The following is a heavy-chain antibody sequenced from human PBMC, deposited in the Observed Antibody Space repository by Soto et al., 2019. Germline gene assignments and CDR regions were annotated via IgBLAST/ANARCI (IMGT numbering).Heavy chain of an antibody. CDR1: GYTFTNYG. CDR3: ARDEGSHGFDS. D-gene: IGHD6-19*01. J-gene: IGHJ4*02. Sequence: ASVKVSCKASGYTFTNYGISWVRQAPGQGLEWMGWVSGYNGNTNYAQKLRGRVTMTTDTSTSTAYMELRTLRSDDTAVYYCARDEGSHGFDSWRQVPLVTVCS. CDR2: VSGYNGNT. V-gene: IGHV1-18*04.